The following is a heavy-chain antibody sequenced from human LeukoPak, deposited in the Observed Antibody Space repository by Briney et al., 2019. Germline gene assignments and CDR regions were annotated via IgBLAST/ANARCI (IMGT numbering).Heavy chain of an antibody. V-gene: IGHV2-70*16. CDR1: GGSISSGDYS. Sequence: QTLSLTCTVSGGSISSGDYSWSWIRQPPGKALEWLARIDWDDDKFYNTSLKTRLTISKDTSKNQVVLTMTNMDPVDTATYFCARESDYGDPPFDYWGQGTLVTVSS. J-gene: IGHJ4*02. D-gene: IGHD4-17*01. CDR2: IDWDDDK. CDR3: ARESDYGDPPFDY.